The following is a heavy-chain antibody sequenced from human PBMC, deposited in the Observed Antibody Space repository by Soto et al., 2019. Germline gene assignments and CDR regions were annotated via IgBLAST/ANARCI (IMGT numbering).Heavy chain of an antibody. V-gene: IGHV4-59*08. J-gene: IGHJ4*02. CDR2: IYDSGST. CDR3: AGDVRSGSYRFDY. CDR1: DGSISSYY. Sequence: TSETLSLTCTVSDGSISSYYWSWLRQPPGKGLKWNGYIYDSGSTLCNPSLKSRVTISVDRPNNQFSLKLRSVTAADTAIYYCAGDVRSGSYRFDYWGQGTLVT. D-gene: IGHD1-26*01.